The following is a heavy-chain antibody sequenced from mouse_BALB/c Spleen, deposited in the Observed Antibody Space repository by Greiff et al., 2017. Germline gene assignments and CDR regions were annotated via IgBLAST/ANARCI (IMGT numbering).Heavy chain of an antibody. CDR3: ARWVITTNYAMDY. Sequence: VQLQQSGAELVKPGASVKLSCTASGFNIKDTYMHWVKQRPEQGLEWIGRIDPANGNTKYDPKFQGKATITADTSSNTAYLQLSSLTSEDTAVYYCARWVITTNYAMDYWGQGTSVTVSS. J-gene: IGHJ4*01. V-gene: IGHV14-3*02. D-gene: IGHD2-4*01. CDR1: GFNIKDTY. CDR2: IDPANGNT.